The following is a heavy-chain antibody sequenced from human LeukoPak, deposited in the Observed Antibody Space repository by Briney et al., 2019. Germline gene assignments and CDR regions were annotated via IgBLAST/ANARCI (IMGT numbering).Heavy chain of an antibody. D-gene: IGHD3-10*01. CDR2: IIPIFGTA. Sequence: SVKVSCKASGGTFSSYAISWVRQAPGQGPEWMGGIIPIFGTANYAQKFQGRVTITTDESTSTAYMELSSLRSEGTAVYYCARGMVRGDYYYMDVWGKGTTVTVSS. V-gene: IGHV1-69*05. CDR3: ARGMVRGDYYYMDV. J-gene: IGHJ6*03. CDR1: GGTFSSYA.